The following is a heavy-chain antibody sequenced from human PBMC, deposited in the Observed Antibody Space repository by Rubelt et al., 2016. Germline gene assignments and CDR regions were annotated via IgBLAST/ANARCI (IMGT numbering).Heavy chain of an antibody. CDR3: ARVVAAAGLNWFDP. D-gene: IGHD6-13*01. J-gene: IGHJ5*02. V-gene: IGHV4-34*01. CDR1: GGSFSGYY. Sequence: QVQLQQWGAGLLKPSETLSLTCAVYGGSFSGYYWSWIRQPPGKGLEWIGEINHSGSTNYNPSLKSRGTISVDTSKNQFSLKLSSVTAADTAVYYCARVVAAAGLNWFDPWGQGTLVTVSS. CDR2: INHSGST.